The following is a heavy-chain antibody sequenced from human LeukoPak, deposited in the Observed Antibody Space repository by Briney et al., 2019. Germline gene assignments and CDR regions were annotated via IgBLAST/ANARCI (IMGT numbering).Heavy chain of an antibody. CDR2: ISGSGGST. CDR3: AKGVSSGWYAGYFDY. V-gene: IGHV3-23*01. CDR1: GFTFSSYA. Sequence: GGSLRLSCAASGFTFSSYAMSWVRQAPGKGLEWVSAISGSGGSTYYADSVKGRFTISRDNSKNTLYLQMNSLRAEDTAVYYCAKGVSSGWYAGYFDYWGQGTLVTVSS. D-gene: IGHD6-19*01. J-gene: IGHJ4*02.